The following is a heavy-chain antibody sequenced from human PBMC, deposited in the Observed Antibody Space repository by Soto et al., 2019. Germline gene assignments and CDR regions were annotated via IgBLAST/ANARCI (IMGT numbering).Heavy chain of an antibody. CDR3: GRDPPGSGWTLDY. CDR1: GFTFNIHA. J-gene: IGHJ4*02. CDR2: IWDDGRNQ. Sequence: GGSLRLSCAASGFTFNIHAMHWVRQAPGKGLEWVAMIWDDGRNQYYADSVKGRFTVSRDNSEHTVFLQMNSLRVEDTAVYYCGRDPPGSGWTLDYWGQGTLVTVSS. D-gene: IGHD6-19*01. V-gene: IGHV3-33*01.